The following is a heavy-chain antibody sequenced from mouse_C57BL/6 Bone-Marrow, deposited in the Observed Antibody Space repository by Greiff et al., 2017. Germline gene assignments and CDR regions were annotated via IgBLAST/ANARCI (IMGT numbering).Heavy chain of an antibody. CDR2: IDPSDSYT. CDR1: GYTFTSYW. CDR3: AREGGFLDYCDD. V-gene: IGHV1-50*01. Sequence: VQLQQPGAELVKPGASVKLSCKASGYTFTSYWMQWVKQRPGPGLEWIGEIDPSDSYTNYNQKFKGKATLTVDPSSSTAYMQLSSLTSEESAVDYCAREGGFLDYCDDWGQGTTLTVSS. J-gene: IGHJ2*01.